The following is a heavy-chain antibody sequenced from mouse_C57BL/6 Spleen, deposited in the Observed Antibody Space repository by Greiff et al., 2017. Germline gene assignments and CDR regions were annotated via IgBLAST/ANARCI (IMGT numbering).Heavy chain of an antibody. J-gene: IGHJ1*03. CDR2: IDPEPGGT. Sequence: VQLQQSGAELVRPGASVTLSCKASGYTFTDYEMHWVKQTPVHGLEWIGAIDPEPGGTAYNQKFKGKAILTADKSSSTAYMELRSLTSEDSAVYYRTRGNGRSGWYFDVWGTGTTVTVSS. D-gene: IGHD1-1*01. V-gene: IGHV1-15*01. CDR3: TRGNGRSGWYFDV. CDR1: GYTFTDYE.